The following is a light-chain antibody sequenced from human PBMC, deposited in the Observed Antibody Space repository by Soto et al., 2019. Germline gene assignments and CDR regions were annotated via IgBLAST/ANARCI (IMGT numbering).Light chain of an antibody. CDR1: QSISRQ. CDR2: QAS. CDR3: LQYQSYWT. J-gene: IGKJ1*01. Sequence: DIQTTECPSTLSASVGDRVSITCRASQSISRQLAWYQQKSGKASNLLIYQASNLETGVPSRFTGSGSGTEFTLTISSLQPDDFATYYCLQYQSYWTFGQGTKVEVK. V-gene: IGKV1-5*03.